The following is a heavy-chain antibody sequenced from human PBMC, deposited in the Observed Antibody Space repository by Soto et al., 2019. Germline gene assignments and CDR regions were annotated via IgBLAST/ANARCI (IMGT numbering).Heavy chain of an antibody. CDR3: ALDSSASQGGLYYYAMDV. CDR2: IYHSGST. V-gene: IGHV4-4*02. Sequence: QVQLQESGPGLVKPSGTLSLTCAVFGGSISSSNCGSWVRQPPGKGLEWIGEIYHSGSTNYNPSHKSPITISVDKAKNQFSLKLSSVTAADTAVYYCALDSSASQGGLYYYAMDVWGQGTTVTVSS. J-gene: IGHJ6*02. D-gene: IGHD6-6*01. CDR1: GGSISSSNC.